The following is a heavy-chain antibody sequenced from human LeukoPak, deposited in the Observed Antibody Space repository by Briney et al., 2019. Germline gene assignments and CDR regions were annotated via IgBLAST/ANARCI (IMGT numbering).Heavy chain of an antibody. J-gene: IGHJ4*02. D-gene: IGHD5-12*01. CDR1: GFTFSSYS. Sequence: GGSLRLSCAASGFTFSSYSMNWVRQAPGKGLEWVSSISSSSSYIYYADSVKGRFTISRDNAKNSLYLQMNSLRAEDTAVYYCARDGDIVAPWNFDYWGQGTLVTVSS. V-gene: IGHV3-21*01. CDR3: ARDGDIVAPWNFDY. CDR2: ISSSSSYI.